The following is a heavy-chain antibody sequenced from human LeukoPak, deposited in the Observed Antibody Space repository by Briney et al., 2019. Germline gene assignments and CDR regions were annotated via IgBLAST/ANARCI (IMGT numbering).Heavy chain of an antibody. V-gene: IGHV4-34*01. CDR2: INHSGST. CDR3: ARGRSGWSLGFWFDP. D-gene: IGHD6-19*01. CDR1: GGSFSGYY. Sequence: PSETLSLTCAVYGGSFSGYYWSWIRRPPGKGLEWIGEINHSGSTNYNPSLKSRVTISVDTSKNQFSLKLSSVTAADTAVYYCARGRSGWSLGFWFDPWGQGTLVTVSS. J-gene: IGHJ5*02.